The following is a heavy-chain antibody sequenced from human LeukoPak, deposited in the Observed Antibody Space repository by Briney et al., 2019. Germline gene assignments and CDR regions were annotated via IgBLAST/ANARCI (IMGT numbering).Heavy chain of an antibody. V-gene: IGHV3-7*01. CDR2: IKQDGSEK. Sequence: GGSLRLSCAASGFTFSSYWVTWVRQAPGKGLEWVANIKQDGSEKYYVDSVKGRFTISRDNAKKSLYLQMNSLRAEDTAVYYCARARYSDHWGQGTLVTVSS. CDR3: ARARYSDH. CDR1: GFTFSSYW. D-gene: IGHD3-9*01. J-gene: IGHJ5*02.